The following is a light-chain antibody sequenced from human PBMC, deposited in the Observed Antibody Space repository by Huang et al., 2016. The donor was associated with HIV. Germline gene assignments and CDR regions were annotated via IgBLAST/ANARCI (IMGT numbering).Light chain of an antibody. CDR3: QQATSFPPWA. V-gene: IGKV1-12*01. CDR1: QDLSSW. Sequence: DIQMTQSPSSVSASVGDRVTITCRASQDLSSWLAWYQQKPGKAPKLLIYAASSLQSGGPSRFSGTGSGTDFTLTSSRLQPEDFATYYCQQATSFPPWAFGQGTKVEIK. CDR2: AAS. J-gene: IGKJ1*01.